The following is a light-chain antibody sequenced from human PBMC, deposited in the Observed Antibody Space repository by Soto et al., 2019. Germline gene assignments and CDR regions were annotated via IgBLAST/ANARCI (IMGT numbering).Light chain of an antibody. V-gene: IGKV3-15*01. Sequence: EIVMTQSPATLSVSPGERATLSCRASQSVSSLLAWYQQKPGQAPRLLIYGASTRATGIPARFSGSGSGTEFTLTISSLQSEDFAVYYCQQYNNWPMYTFGQGTKLEIK. CDR1: QSVSSL. J-gene: IGKJ2*01. CDR3: QQYNNWPMYT. CDR2: GAS.